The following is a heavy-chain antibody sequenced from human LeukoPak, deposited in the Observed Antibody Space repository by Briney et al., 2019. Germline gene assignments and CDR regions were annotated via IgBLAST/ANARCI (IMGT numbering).Heavy chain of an antibody. CDR3: ARQEIGLRSFDP. D-gene: IGHD3/OR15-3a*01. Sequence: SETLSLTCTVSGGSISSYYWSWIRHPPEKGLEWIGYIYYSGSTNYNPSLTSRVTISVDTSKNQFSLKRSSVTAADTAVYYCARQEIGLRSFDPWGQGTLVTVSS. V-gene: IGHV4-59*08. J-gene: IGHJ5*02. CDR2: IYYSGST. CDR1: GGSISSYY.